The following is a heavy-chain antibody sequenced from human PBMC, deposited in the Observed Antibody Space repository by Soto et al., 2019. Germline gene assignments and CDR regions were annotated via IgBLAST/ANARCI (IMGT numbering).Heavy chain of an antibody. J-gene: IGHJ6*02. CDR1: GGSISSSSYY. V-gene: IGHV4-39*01. D-gene: IGHD3-3*01. Sequence: SETLSLTCTVSGGSISSSSYYWGWIRQPPGKGLEWIGSIYYSGSTYYNPSLKSRVTISVDTSKNQFSLKLSSVTAAGTAVYYCARSYYDFWSGYYTSYYYYYRMDVWGQGTTVTVSS. CDR2: IYYSGST. CDR3: ARSYYDFWSGYYTSYYYYYRMDV.